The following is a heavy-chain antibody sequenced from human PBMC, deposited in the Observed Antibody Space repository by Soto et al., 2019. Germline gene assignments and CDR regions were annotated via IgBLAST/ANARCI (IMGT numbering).Heavy chain of an antibody. D-gene: IGHD1-7*01. J-gene: IGHJ6*02. CDR3: AKGTGTTTYYYYGMDV. CDR2: ITGNGGST. Sequence: GGSLILSCAASGFSFNIYTMRWVRQAPGKGLEWVAAITGNGGSTYYADSVKGRFTISRDNSKNTLHLQMNSLRAEDTAVYYCAKGTGTTTYYYYGMDVWGQGTTVTVSS. V-gene: IGHV3-23*01. CDR1: GFSFNIYT.